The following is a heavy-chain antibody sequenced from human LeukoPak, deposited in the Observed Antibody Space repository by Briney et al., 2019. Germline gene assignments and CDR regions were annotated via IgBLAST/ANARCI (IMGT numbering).Heavy chain of an antibody. J-gene: IGHJ4*02. V-gene: IGHV3-9*01. CDR2: ISWNSGSI. D-gene: IGHD4-17*01. CDR3: AKATPSNHGDYLRGYFDY. Sequence: PGGSLRLSCAASGFTFDDYAMHWVRQAPGKGLEWVSGISWNSGSIGYADSVKGRFTISRDNAKNSLYLQMNSLRAEDTALYYCAKATPSNHGDYLRGYFDYWGQGTLVTVSS. CDR1: GFTFDDYA.